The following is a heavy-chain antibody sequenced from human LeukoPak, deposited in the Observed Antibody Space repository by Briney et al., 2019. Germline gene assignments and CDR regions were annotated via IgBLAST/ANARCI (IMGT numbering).Heavy chain of an antibody. CDR3: ARGRDYCSSTSCYRRYFDY. J-gene: IGHJ4*02. V-gene: IGHV4-34*01. CDR2: INHSGST. D-gene: IGHD2-2*01. Sequence: PSETLSLTCAVYGGSFSGYYWSWIRQPPGKGLEWIGEINHSGSTNYNPSLKSRVTISVDTSKNQFSLKLSSVTAADTAVYYCARGRDYCSSTSCYRRYFDYWGQGTLVTVSS. CDR1: GGSFSGYY.